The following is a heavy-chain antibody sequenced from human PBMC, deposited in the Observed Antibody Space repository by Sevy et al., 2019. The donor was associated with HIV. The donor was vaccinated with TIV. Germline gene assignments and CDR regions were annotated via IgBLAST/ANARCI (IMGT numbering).Heavy chain of an antibody. J-gene: IGHJ4*02. CDR1: GFTFGDYC. CDR2: LKSDVYGGTV. D-gene: IGHD6-13*01. Sequence: GGSLRLSCTASGFTFGDYCMSWVRQAPGKGLEWVAFLKSDVYGGTVDHAASVRGRFVISRDDSKTNAYLQMNDLKSEDTDVYYCTRWKAAQSIFDYWGQGALVTVSS. CDR3: TRWKAAQSIFDY. V-gene: IGHV3-49*04.